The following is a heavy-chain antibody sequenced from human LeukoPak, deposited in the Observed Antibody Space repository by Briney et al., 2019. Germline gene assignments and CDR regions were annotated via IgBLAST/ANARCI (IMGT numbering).Heavy chain of an antibody. Sequence: GGSLRLSCAASGFTFSSYAMSWVRQAPGKGLEWVSAISGSGGSTYYADSVKGRFTISRDNSKNTLYLQMNSLRAEDTAVYYCAKAGNYYDSSGYYDPWGQGTLVTVSS. V-gene: IGHV3-23*01. CDR2: ISGSGGST. J-gene: IGHJ5*02. CDR1: GFTFSSYA. D-gene: IGHD3-22*01. CDR3: AKAGNYYDSSGYYDP.